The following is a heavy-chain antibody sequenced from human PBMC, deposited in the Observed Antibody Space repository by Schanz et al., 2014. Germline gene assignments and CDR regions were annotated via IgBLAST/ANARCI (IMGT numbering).Heavy chain of an antibody. CDR1: GGSISGYY. D-gene: IGHD2-21*01. V-gene: IGHV4-59*12. CDR2: IFHSGTT. J-gene: IGHJ3*01. Sequence: QLQLQESGPGLEKPSETLSLTCTVSGGSISGYYWTWVRQSPGKGLEWIGEIFHSGTTNYNPSLESRVTISVDKSKTQFSLILSSMTAADTAVYYCTRSTLWSYDVWGRGTMVIVSS. CDR3: TRSTLWSYDV.